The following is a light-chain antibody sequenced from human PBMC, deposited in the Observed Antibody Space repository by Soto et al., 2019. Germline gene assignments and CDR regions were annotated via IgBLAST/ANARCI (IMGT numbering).Light chain of an antibody. CDR3: QAWDSSTAS. V-gene: IGLV3-1*01. CDR1: KLGDKY. CDR2: QDS. Sequence: SYELTQPPSVSVSPGQTASITCSGDKLGDKYACWYQQKPGQSPVLVIYQDSKRPSGIPERLSGSNSGNTATLTISGTQAMDEADYYCQAWDSSTASFGGGTKLTVL. J-gene: IGLJ2*01.